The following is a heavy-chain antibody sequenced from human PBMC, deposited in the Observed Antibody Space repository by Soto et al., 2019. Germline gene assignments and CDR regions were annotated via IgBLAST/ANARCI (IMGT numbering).Heavy chain of an antibody. CDR1: GGSFSGYY. D-gene: IGHD3-22*01. CDR3: ARVYKSSGYYRLYNWFDP. V-gene: IGHV4-34*01. CDR2: INHSGST. J-gene: IGHJ5*02. Sequence: SETLSLTCAVYGGSFSGYYWSWIRQPPGKGLEWIGEINHSGSTNYNPSLKSRVTISVDTSKNQFSLKLSSVTAADTAVYYCARVYKSSGYYRLYNWFDPWGQGTLVTVSS.